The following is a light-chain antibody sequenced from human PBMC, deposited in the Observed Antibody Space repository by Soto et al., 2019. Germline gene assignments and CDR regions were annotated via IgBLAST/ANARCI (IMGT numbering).Light chain of an antibody. CDR2: VESDGSH. V-gene: IGLV4-69*01. J-gene: IGLJ2*01. CDR1: SGHSNYA. Sequence: QLVLTQSPSASASLGASVKLTCTLSSGHSNYAIAWHQQQPEKGPRFLMKVESDGSHTKGDGIPYRFSGSSSGTERYLTSSSLQSEDEADYYCQTWGTGVFVVFGGGTKLTVL. CDR3: QTWGTGVFVV.